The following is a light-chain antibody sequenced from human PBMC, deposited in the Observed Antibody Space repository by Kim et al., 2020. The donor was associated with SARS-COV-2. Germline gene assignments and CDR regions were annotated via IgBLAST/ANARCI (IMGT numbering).Light chain of an antibody. CDR1: SSDVGIYNL. CDR2: EVS. J-gene: IGLJ2*01. V-gene: IGLV2-23*02. Sequence: GQSITISCAGISSDVGIYNLVSWYQQHAGKAPKLMIYEVSKRSSGVSNRFSGSKSGNTASLTISGLQAEDEADYYCCSYAGSSTVIFGGGTKLTVL. CDR3: CSYAGSSTVI.